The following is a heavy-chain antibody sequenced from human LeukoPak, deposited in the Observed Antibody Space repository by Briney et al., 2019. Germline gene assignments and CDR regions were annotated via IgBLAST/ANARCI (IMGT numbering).Heavy chain of an antibody. CDR3: ARDLDIVVVRGALRHYGVDV. J-gene: IGHJ6*02. CDR2: ISAFNGNT. Sequence: ASVKVSCKASGYTFTSYGISWVRQAPGQALEWMGWISAFNGNTNYAQKFQGRVTMSTDTSTSTAYMELRSLRTDDTAVYYCARDLDIVVVRGALRHYGVDVWGQGTTVTVSS. CDR1: GYTFTSYG. D-gene: IGHD2-2*01. V-gene: IGHV1-18*01.